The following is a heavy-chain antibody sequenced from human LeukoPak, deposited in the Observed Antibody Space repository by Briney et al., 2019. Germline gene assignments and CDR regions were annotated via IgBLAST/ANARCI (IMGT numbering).Heavy chain of an antibody. CDR2: INQGGSVQ. J-gene: IGHJ4*02. V-gene: IGHV3-7*01. D-gene: IGHD5-12*01. CDR3: ARVEYSGWNLEY. CDR1: GFTFRSYW. Sequence: TGGSLRLSCAASGFTFRSYWMSWVRQAPGKGLEWVANINQGGSVQYYMDSVKGRFTISRDDAKNSLYVQMHSLRDEDTAVYCARVEYSGWNLEYWGQGTLVTVSS.